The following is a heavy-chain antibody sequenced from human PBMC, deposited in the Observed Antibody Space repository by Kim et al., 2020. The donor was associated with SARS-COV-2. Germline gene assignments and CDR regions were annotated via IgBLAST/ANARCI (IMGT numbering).Heavy chain of an antibody. J-gene: IGHJ4*02. V-gene: IGHV4-59*09. CDR3: VRGPTRYYFDY. CDR2: T. Sequence: TNYNSSLESRVTISPDTSNNQFSLKLTSVTPADTAVYFCVRGPTRYYFDYWGQGTLVTVSS.